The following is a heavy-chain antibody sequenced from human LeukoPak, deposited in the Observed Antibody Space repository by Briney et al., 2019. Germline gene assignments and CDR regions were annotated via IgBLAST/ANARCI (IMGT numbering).Heavy chain of an antibody. CDR1: GFTFSSYS. V-gene: IGHV3-48*02. D-gene: IGHD6-25*01. CDR2: IDGSTSTT. CDR3: ARALRIAAAGPYQSAFDV. J-gene: IGHJ3*01. Sequence: GGSLRLSCAASGFTFSSYSMNWVRQAPGKGLEWVSYIDGSTSTTYYADSVKGRFTTSRDNAKNSLSLQMNSVRDEDTAVYYCARALRIAAAGPYQSAFDVWGQGTMVTVSS.